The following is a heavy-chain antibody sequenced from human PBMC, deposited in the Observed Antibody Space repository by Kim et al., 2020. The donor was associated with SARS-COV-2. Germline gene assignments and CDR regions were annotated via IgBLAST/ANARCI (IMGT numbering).Heavy chain of an antibody. Sequence: VKGRFTISRDSSKNTLYLQMNSLRAEDTAVYYCAKSSSGWYFQIISDYWGQGTLVTVSS. J-gene: IGHJ4*02. CDR3: AKSSSGWYFQIISDY. V-gene: IGHV3-23*01. D-gene: IGHD6-19*01.